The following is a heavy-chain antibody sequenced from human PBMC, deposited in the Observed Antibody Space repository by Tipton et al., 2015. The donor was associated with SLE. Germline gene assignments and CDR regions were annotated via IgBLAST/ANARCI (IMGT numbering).Heavy chain of an antibody. CDR1: GFTLSSQW. D-gene: IGHD6-19*01. J-gene: IGHJ4*02. CDR3: ASGAGWLIDY. V-gene: IGHV3-7*01. Sequence: SLRLSCASSGFTLSSQWVNWVRQSPGKGLEWVAIIKQDGSDKTYVDSVKGRFTISRDNTKDSVYLQMNSLRAEDTGLYYCASGAGWLIDYWGQGTLVTVSS. CDR2: IKQDGSDK.